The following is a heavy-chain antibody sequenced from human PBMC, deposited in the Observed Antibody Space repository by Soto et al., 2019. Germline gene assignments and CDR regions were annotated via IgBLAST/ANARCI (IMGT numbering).Heavy chain of an antibody. V-gene: IGHV3-30*04. CDR2: ITYNGNG. Sequence: PGGSLRLSCAASGFTFSSYTMHWVRQAPGKGLEWVAVITYNGNGYYTDSVRGRFTISRDSSRTTVYLQMNSLRPGDTALYYCARELMPAAGSGDFYAMDVWGQGTTVTVSS. CDR1: GFTFSSYT. CDR3: ARELMPAAGSGDFYAMDV. J-gene: IGHJ6*02. D-gene: IGHD6-13*01.